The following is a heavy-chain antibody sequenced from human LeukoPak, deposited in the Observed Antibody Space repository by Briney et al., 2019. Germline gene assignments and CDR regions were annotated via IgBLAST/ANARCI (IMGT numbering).Heavy chain of an antibody. D-gene: IGHD3-10*01. V-gene: IGHV3-7*03. CDR2: IKQDGSEK. Sequence: GGSLRLSCAASGFTFSSYWMSWVRQAPGKGLEWVANIKQDGSEKYYVDSVKGRFTISRDNAKNSLYLQMNSLRAEDTAVYYCARWIATMVWAFDIWGQGTMVTVSS. J-gene: IGHJ3*02. CDR3: ARWIATMVWAFDI. CDR1: GFTFSSYW.